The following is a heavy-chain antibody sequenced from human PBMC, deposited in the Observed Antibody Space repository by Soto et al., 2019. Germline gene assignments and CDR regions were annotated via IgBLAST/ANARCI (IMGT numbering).Heavy chain of an antibody. CDR3: ASRPRYDYYNGMAG. Sequence: SGTLSLTCTLSAGSVSSSRYYRIWIRQPPGEGLEWIAYVYNIGTTNYNSSLRSRVTISVDTSKNQISLQLTSVTAADTAVSYCASRPRYDYYNGMAGWGKGTTVTVSS. J-gene: IGHJ6*01. V-gene: IGHV4-61*01. CDR1: AGSVSSSRYY. CDR2: VYNIGTT.